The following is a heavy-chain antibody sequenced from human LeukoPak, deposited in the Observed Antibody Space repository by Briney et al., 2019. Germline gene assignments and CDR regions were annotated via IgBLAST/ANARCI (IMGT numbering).Heavy chain of an antibody. CDR3: ARDIVLIAVAVRGSFDI. Sequence: PGGSLRLSCAASGFVFSDYYMSWIRQAPGKGLEWVSYISSSGSPIYYAESVKGRFTISRDNAKNSLYLQMNGLRAEDTALYYCARDIVLIAVAVRGSFDIWGQGTMVTVSS. D-gene: IGHD6-19*01. V-gene: IGHV3-11*01. CDR1: GFVFSDYY. CDR2: ISSSGSPI. J-gene: IGHJ3*02.